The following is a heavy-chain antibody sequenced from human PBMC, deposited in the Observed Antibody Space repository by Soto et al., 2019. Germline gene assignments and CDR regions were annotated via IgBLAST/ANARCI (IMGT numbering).Heavy chain of an antibody. D-gene: IGHD3-10*01. J-gene: IGHJ4*02. V-gene: IGHV1-18*01. CDR2: ISAYNGNT. CDR1: CYTFTSYC. CDR3: VREEEVLRGVVSLAY. Sequence: GASVKVSCKASCYTFTSYCLSWVRQARGQGLEWMGWISAYNGNTKYAQKVQDRVTMTTDTPTNTAYMELRSLRSDDTAVYYCVREEEVLRGVVSLAYWGQGTLVTVSS.